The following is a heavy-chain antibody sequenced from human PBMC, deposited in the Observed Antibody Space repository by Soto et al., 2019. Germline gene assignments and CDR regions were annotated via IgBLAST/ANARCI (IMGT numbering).Heavy chain of an antibody. J-gene: IGHJ6*02. V-gene: IGHV3-48*03. Sequence: PVGSLRLSCAASGFTFSSYEMNWVRQAPGKGLEWVSYISSSGSTIYYADSVKGRFTISRDNAKNSLYLQMNSLRAEDTAVYYCARDRMEISDEYYYYYYGMDVWGQGTTVTVSS. CDR2: ISSSGSTI. D-gene: IGHD2-8*01. CDR3: ARDRMEISDEYYYYYYGMDV. CDR1: GFTFSSYE.